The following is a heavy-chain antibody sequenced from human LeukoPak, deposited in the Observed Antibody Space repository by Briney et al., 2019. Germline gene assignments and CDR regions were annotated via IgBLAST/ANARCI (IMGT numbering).Heavy chain of an antibody. CDR3: ARDYRPGYSSGLNWFDP. J-gene: IGHJ5*02. V-gene: IGHV4-39*07. CDR2: IYYSGST. D-gene: IGHD6-19*01. Sequence: PSETLSLTCTVSGGSISSSSYYWGWIRQPPGKGLEWIGSIYYSGSTYYNPSLKSRVTISVDTSKNQFSLKLSSVTAADTAVYYCARDYRPGYSSGLNWFDPWGQGTLVTVSS. CDR1: GGSISSSSYY.